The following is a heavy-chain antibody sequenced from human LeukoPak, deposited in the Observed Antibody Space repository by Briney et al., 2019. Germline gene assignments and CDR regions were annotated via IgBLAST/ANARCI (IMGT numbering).Heavy chain of an antibody. CDR2: IYYSGST. D-gene: IGHD6-13*01. CDR3: ARARAAAGGNWFDP. J-gene: IGHJ5*02. CDR1: GGSISSYY. V-gene: IGHV4-59*08. Sequence: SETLSLTCTVSGGSISSYYWSWIRQPPGKGLEWIGYIYYSGSTNYNPSLKSRVTISVDTSKNQFSLKLSSVTAADTAVYYCARARAAAGGNWFDPWGQGTLVTVSS.